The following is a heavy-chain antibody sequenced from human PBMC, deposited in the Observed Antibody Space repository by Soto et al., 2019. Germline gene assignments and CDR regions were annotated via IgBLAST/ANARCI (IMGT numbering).Heavy chain of an antibody. J-gene: IGHJ4*02. CDR3: ARAITTLAPTGYMSDYFDY. V-gene: IGHV4-59*01. CDR1: GGSISSYY. D-gene: IGHD3-9*01. CDR2: IYYSGST. Sequence: SETLSLTCTVSGGSISSYYWSWIRQPPGKGLEWIGYIYYSGSTNYNPSLKSRVTISVDTSKNQFSLKLSSVTAADTAVYYCARAITTLAPTGYMSDYFDYWGQGTLVTVSS.